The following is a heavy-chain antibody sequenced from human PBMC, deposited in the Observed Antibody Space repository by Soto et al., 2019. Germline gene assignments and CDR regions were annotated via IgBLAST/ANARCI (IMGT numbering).Heavy chain of an antibody. Sequence: PSETLSLTCVVYDGSLSDYYWTWLRQPPGEGREWIGEINRSGDTNYNPTRKGRVTISIDTARKQFSLKLSPVTAADTAVYYCARGRHSRSVLYSHIHYYPYRVVVRGQGTMVTVSS. CDR2: INRSGDT. D-gene: IGHD2-21*01. CDR3: ARGRHSRSVLYSHIHYYPYRVVV. CDR1: DGSLSDYY. V-gene: IGHV4-34*01. J-gene: IGHJ6*01.